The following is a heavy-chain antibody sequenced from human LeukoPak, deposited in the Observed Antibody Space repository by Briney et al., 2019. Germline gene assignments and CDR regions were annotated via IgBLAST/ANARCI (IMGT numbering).Heavy chain of an antibody. CDR1: GYSISSGYY. V-gene: IGHV4-38-2*01. J-gene: IGHJ4*02. CDR3: SYRGYYFDY. CDR2: IYHSGST. D-gene: IGHD1-14*01. Sequence: PSETLSLACAVSGYSISSGYYWGWIRQPPGKGLEWIGSIYHSGSTYYNPSLKSRVTISVDTSKNQFSLKLSSVTAADTAVYYCSYRGYYFDYWGQGTLVTVSS.